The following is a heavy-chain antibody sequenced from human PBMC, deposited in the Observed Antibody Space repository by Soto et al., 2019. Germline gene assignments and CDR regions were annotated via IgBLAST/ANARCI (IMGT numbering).Heavy chain of an antibody. CDR1: GGTVSSYA. CDR3: ARNPGGRYFDY. V-gene: IGHV1-69*01. CDR2: IIPIFGTA. Sequence: QVQLVQSGAEVKKPGSSVKVSCKASGGTVSSYAISWVRQAPGQGLEWMGGIIPIFGTANYAQKFQGRVTITADESTSTADMELGSLRSEDTAVYYCARNPGGRYFDYWGQGTMVTVSS. D-gene: IGHD3-10*01. J-gene: IGHJ4*02.